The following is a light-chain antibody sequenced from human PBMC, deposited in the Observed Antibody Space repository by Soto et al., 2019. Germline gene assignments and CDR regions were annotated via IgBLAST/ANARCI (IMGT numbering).Light chain of an antibody. Sequence: ARVSVTCRASQNVSVSLAWYQHKPGEAPKLLIYDVSNLETGVPSRFSGSGSGTEFSLTISRLEPEDFAVYYCQQYGSSPWTFGQGAKVDIK. CDR3: QQYGSSPWT. CDR1: QNVSVS. CDR2: DVS. J-gene: IGKJ1*01. V-gene: IGKV1-5*01.